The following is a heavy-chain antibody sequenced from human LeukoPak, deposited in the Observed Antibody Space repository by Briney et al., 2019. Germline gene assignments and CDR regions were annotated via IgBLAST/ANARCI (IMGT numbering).Heavy chain of an antibody. CDR2: ITGNSHYI. CDR1: GFDLSTYT. J-gene: IGHJ4*02. Sequence: GGSLRLSCVASGFDLSTYTMNWVRQAPGKGLEWVSSITGNSHYIYYADSVKGRFNISRDNAQNSLFLQMNSLRAEDTAVYYCARRYCSSTSCYVNDYWGQGTLVTVSS. D-gene: IGHD2-2*01. V-gene: IGHV3-21*01. CDR3: ARRYCSSTSCYVNDY.